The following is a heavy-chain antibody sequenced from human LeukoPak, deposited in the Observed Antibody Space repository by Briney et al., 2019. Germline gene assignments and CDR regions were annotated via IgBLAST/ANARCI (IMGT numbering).Heavy chain of an antibody. CDR1: GGSISSSSYY. Sequence: SETLSLTCTVSGGSISSSSYYWGWIRQPPGKGLEWIGSIYYSGSTYYNPSLKSRVTISVDTSKNQFSLKLSSVTAADTAVYYCVRTLTYSNYALGYWGQGTLVTVSS. CDR3: VRTLTYSNYALGY. CDR2: IYYSGST. V-gene: IGHV4-39*01. J-gene: IGHJ4*02. D-gene: IGHD4-11*01.